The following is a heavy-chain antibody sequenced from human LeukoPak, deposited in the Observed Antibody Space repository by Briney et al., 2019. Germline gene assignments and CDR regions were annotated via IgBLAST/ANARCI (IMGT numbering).Heavy chain of an antibody. Sequence: GGSLRLSCAASGFTFSSYGMHWVRQAPGKGLEWVAVIWYDGSNKDYADSVKGRFTIFRDNSKNTLYLQMNSLRAEDTAVYYCAKDGATVTTYYFDYWGQGTLVTVSS. CDR1: GFTFSSYG. V-gene: IGHV3-33*06. CDR3: AKDGATVTTYYFDY. D-gene: IGHD4-17*01. J-gene: IGHJ4*02. CDR2: IWYDGSNK.